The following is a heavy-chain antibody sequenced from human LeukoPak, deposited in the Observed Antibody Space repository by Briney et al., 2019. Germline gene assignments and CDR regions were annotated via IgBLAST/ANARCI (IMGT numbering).Heavy chain of an antibody. V-gene: IGHV1-18*01. CDR1: GYSFTTYR. CDR2: ISVYNGNI. CDR3: ARWGPHSWFDP. Sequence: ASVKVSCKASGYSFTTYRISWVRQAPGQGLEWMGWISVYNGNIKYAQKVQGRVTMTTDTSTSTAYMELRSLRSDDTAVYYCARWGPHSWFDPWGQGTLVTVSS. J-gene: IGHJ5*02. D-gene: IGHD3-16*01.